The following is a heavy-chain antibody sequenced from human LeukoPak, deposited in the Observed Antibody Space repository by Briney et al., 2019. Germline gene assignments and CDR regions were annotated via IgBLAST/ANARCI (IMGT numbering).Heavy chain of an antibody. Sequence: PGGSLRLSCAASGFTFSSYSMNWVRQAPGKGLEWVSSISSSSSYIYYADSVKGRFTISRDNAKNSLYLQMNSLRAEDTAVYYCARGRAAAGTRIDYWGQGTLVTVSS. J-gene: IGHJ4*02. CDR1: GFTFSSYS. CDR2: ISSSSSYI. D-gene: IGHD6-13*01. CDR3: ARGRAAAGTRIDY. V-gene: IGHV3-21*01.